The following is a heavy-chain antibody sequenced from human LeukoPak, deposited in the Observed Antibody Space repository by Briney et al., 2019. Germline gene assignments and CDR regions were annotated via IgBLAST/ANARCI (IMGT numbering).Heavy chain of an antibody. CDR1: GFTVSSNY. Sequence: GGSLRLSCAASGFTVSSNYMSWVRQAPGKGLECVSYISIGATTIYYADSVKGRFTISRDNAKNSLYLQMNSLRAEDTAVYYCARDIEAAGLFLDYWGQGSLVTVSS. D-gene: IGHD6-13*01. J-gene: IGHJ4*02. CDR3: ARDIEAAGLFLDY. V-gene: IGHV3-11*01. CDR2: ISIGATTI.